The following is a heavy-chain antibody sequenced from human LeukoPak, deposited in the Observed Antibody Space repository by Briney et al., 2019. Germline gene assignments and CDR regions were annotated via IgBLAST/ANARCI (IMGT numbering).Heavy chain of an antibody. V-gene: IGHV3-23*01. D-gene: IGHD5-12*01. CDR3: AKYGGYSAYDF. CDR2: ITGSGGST. Sequence: GGSLSLSCAASGFTFSDHHMDWVRQAPGKGLEWVSAITGSGGSTYYADSVKGRFTISRDNSKNTLYLQISSLRAEDTAVYYCAKYGGYSAYDFWGQGTLVTVSS. CDR1: GFTFSDHH. J-gene: IGHJ4*02.